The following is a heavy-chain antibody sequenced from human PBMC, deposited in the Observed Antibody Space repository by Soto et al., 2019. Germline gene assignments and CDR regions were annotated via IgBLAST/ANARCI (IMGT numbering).Heavy chain of an antibody. V-gene: IGHV1-69*01. CDR2: IIPIFGPA. D-gene: IGHD1-7*01. CDR1: GGTFSSYA. J-gene: IGHJ6*02. CDR3: ARDRTRTTTGRWEYGMDV. Sequence: QVQLVQSGAEVKKPGSSVKVSCKASGGTFSSYAISWVRQAPGQGLEWMGGIIPIFGPANYAQKFQGRVTITADESTSTANMELSSLRSEDTAVYYCARDRTRTTTGRWEYGMDVWGQGTTVTVSS.